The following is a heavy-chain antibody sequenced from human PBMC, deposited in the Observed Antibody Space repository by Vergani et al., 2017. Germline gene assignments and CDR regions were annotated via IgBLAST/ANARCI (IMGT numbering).Heavy chain of an antibody. CDR3: ASGYDSSGFPFDY. Sequence: QVQLQQWGAGLLKPSETLSLTCAVYGGSFSGYYCSWIRQPPGKGLEWVGGINHSGRTNYNPSLSGRVTISVDTSKNQFSLRLSSVTAADTAVYYCASGYDSSGFPFDYWSQGTLVTVYS. D-gene: IGHD3-22*01. CDR1: GGSFSGYY. J-gene: IGHJ4*02. V-gene: IGHV4-34*01. CDR2: INHSGRT.